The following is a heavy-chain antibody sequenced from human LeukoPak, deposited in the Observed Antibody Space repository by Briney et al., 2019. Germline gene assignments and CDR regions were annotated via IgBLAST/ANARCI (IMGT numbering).Heavy chain of an antibody. CDR1: GFTFSSYS. Sequence: GGSLRLSCAASGFTFSSYSMHWVRQAPGEGLEWVSYISSSSTTIYYADSVKGRFTISRDNAKNSLYPQMNGLRVEDMAVYYCARGGLRTFDSWGQGTLVTVSS. V-gene: IGHV3-48*04. J-gene: IGHJ4*02. D-gene: IGHD2-15*01. CDR2: ISSSSTTI. CDR3: ARGGLRTFDS.